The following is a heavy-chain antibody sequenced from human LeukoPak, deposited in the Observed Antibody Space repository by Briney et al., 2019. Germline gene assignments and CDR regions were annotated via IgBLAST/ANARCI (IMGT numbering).Heavy chain of an antibody. D-gene: IGHD2-2*01. J-gene: IGHJ4*02. CDR3: ARGRPAEIVVVPAATTPTFDY. CDR1: GGSFSGYY. Sequence: SETLSLTCAVYGGSFSGYYWSWIRQPPGKGLEWIGEINHSGSTNYNPSLKSRVTISVDTSKNQFSLELSSVTAADTAVYYCARGRPAEIVVVPAATTPTFDYWGQGTLVTVSS. V-gene: IGHV4-34*01. CDR2: INHSGST.